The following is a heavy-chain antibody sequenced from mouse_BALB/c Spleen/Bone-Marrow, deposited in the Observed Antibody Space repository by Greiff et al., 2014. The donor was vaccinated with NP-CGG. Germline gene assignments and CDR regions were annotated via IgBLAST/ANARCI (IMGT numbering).Heavy chain of an antibody. CDR1: GFTFSGYA. CDR3: ARPRFAY. V-gene: IGHV5-9-3*01. J-gene: IGHJ3*01. Sequence: DVKLVESGGGLVKPGGSLKLSCAASGFTFSGYAMSWVRQTPEKRLEWVATISSGGSYTYYPDSVKGRFTISRDNAKNTLYLQMSSLRSEDTAMYYCARPRFAYWGQGTLVTVSA. CDR2: ISSGGSYT.